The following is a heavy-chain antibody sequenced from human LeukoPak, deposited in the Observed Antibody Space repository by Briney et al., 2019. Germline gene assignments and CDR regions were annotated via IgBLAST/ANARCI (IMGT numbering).Heavy chain of an antibody. CDR2: ISSSSSTI. CDR1: GFTFSSYE. CDR3: ARGEQWLVPILWYFYY. Sequence: GRPLRLSCAASGFTFSSYEMNWVRQAPGKGLEWVSYISSSSSTIYYADSVKGRFAISRDNAKNSLYLQMNSLRGEDTAVYYCARGEQWLVPILWYFYYCGQGNLGSVSS. D-gene: IGHD6-19*01. V-gene: IGHV3-48*01. J-gene: IGHJ4*02.